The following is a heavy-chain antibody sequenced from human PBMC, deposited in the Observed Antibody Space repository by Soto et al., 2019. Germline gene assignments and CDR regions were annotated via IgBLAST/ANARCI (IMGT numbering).Heavy chain of an antibody. V-gene: IGHV1-69*02. D-gene: IGHD2-2*01. J-gene: IGHJ6*03. CDR1: GGTFSTYI. Sequence: GASVKLSCKASGGTFSTYIFSWVRQAPGQGLERIGRIIPTIDIANYAQKFQGRVTITADKSTRAAYMELSSLRSEDTAVYYCGSCGSSSCYYNHYYYFYIDVWGKGTTVTVSS. CDR2: IIPTIDIA. CDR3: GSCGSSSCYYNHYYYFYIDV.